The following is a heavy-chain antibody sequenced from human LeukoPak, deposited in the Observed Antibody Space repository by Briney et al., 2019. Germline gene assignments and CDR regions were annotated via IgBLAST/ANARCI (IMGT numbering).Heavy chain of an antibody. Sequence: GVSLRLSCAASGFTFSSYAMSWVRQAPGKGLEWVSAISKSGDNTYYADSVKGRFSISKDNSKSTLFLQLNSLRSEDTAVYYCAKSLSLPAYFDYWGQGTLVTVSS. D-gene: IGHD3-16*02. CDR2: ISKSGDNT. J-gene: IGHJ4*02. V-gene: IGHV3-23*01. CDR3: AKSLSLPAYFDY. CDR1: GFTFSSYA.